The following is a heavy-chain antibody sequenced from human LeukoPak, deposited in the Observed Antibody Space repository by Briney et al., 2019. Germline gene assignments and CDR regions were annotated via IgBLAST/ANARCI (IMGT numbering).Heavy chain of an antibody. J-gene: IGHJ5*02. CDR3: AKDGLAGVFGNWFDP. CDR2: ISWNSGSI. Sequence: GRSLRLYCAASGFNFDDYAMHWLRQAPGKGLEWVSGISWNSGSIGYADSVKGRFTISRDNAKNSLYLQMNSLRAEDMALYYCAKDGLAGVFGNWFDPWGQGTLVTASS. V-gene: IGHV3-9*03. CDR1: GFNFDDYA. D-gene: IGHD6-19*01.